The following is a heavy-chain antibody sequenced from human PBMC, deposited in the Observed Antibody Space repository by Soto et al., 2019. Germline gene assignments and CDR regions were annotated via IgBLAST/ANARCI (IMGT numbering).Heavy chain of an antibody. CDR2: IYYTGIT. J-gene: IGHJ3*02. D-gene: IGHD2-2*01. CDR1: GGSLSNYN. V-gene: IGHV4-4*07. CDR3: ARERACQLSCDDGLDI. Sequence: KALSLNCTVSGGSLSNYNWNWIRQSAGKGLEWIGRIYYTGITSYNPSLKSRVTMSVDTFNNQISLKLSSVTAADTAIYYCARERACQLSCDDGLDIWGLGTMVTVSS.